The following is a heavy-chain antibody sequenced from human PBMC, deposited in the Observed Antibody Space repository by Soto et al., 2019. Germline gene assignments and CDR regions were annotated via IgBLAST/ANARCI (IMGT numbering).Heavy chain of an antibody. J-gene: IGHJ4*02. D-gene: IGHD3-3*01. CDR3: ARGPNYDFWSGYYTGFDY. CDR2: IKQDGSEK. Sequence: EVQLVESGGGLVQPGGSLRLSCAASGFTFSSYWMSWVRQAPGKGLEWVANIKQDGSEKYYVDSVKGRFTISRDNAKNSLYLQMNSLRAEDTAVYYCARGPNYDFWSGYYTGFDYWGQGTLVTVSS. CDR1: GFTFSSYW. V-gene: IGHV3-7*01.